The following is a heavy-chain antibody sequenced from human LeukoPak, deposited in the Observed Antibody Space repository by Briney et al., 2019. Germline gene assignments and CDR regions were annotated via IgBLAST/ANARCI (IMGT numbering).Heavy chain of an antibody. CDR3: ARYYSSNWQFDY. D-gene: IGHD6-13*01. CDR2: IKPNSGGT. CDR1: GYTFSDYF. J-gene: IGHJ4*02. V-gene: IGHV1-2*02. Sequence: GASVTVSCKTSGYTFSDYFVHWVRQAPGQGLEWMGWIKPNSGGTAYAQKFQGRVTMTRDTSIRTAYMELSRLTYDDTAVYYCARYYSSNWQFDYWGQGTLVTVSS.